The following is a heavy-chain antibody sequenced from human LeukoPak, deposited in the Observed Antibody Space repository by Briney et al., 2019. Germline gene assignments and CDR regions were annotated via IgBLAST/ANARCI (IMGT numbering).Heavy chain of an antibody. CDR2: IIPIFGTA. V-gene: IGHV1-69*13. D-gene: IGHD1-26*01. CDR1: GGTFSSYA. Sequence: ASVKVSCKASGGTFSSYAISWVRQAPGQGLEWMGGIIPIFGTANYAQKFQGRVTVTADESTSTAYMELSSLRSEDTAVYYCARGGAEDYFDYWGQGTLVTVSS. J-gene: IGHJ4*02. CDR3: ARGGAEDYFDY.